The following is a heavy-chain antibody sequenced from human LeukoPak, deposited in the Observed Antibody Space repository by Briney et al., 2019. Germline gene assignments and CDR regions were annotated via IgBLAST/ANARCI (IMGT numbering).Heavy chain of an antibody. V-gene: IGHV4-39*01. D-gene: IGHD6-13*01. CDR1: GVSISSSNSY. CDR2: IYYSGNT. Sequence: SETLSLTCTVSGVSISSSNSYWGWIRQPPGKGLEWIGSIYYSGNTYYNASPKSQVSISIDTSKNQFSLRLTSVTAADTAVYYCARKTGYSSSWFVFRYFDYWGQGTRVTVSS. CDR3: ARKTGYSSSWFVFRYFDY. J-gene: IGHJ4*02.